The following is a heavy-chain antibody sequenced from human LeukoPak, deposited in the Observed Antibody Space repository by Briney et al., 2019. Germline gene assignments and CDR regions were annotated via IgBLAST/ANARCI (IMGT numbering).Heavy chain of an antibody. V-gene: IGHV1-2*02. CDR3: ARDLEGSGWYRYYFDY. J-gene: IGHJ4*02. CDR2: INPNSGGT. CDR1: GYTFTGYY. Sequence: ASVKVSCKASGYTFTGYYMHWVRQAPGQGLEWMGWINPNSGGTNYAQKFQGRVTMTRDTSISTAYMELSRLRSDDTAVYYCARDLEGSGWYRYYFDYWGQGTLVTVFS. D-gene: IGHD6-19*01.